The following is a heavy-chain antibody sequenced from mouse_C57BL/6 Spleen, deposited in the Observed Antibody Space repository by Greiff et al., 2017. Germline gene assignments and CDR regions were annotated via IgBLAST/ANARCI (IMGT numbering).Heavy chain of an antibody. Sequence: EVKLVESGGGLVKPGGSLKLSCAASGFTFSDYGMHWVRQAPEKGLEWVAYISSGSSTIYYADKVKGRFTISRDNAKNTLFLQLTSLRSEDTAMYYCARRDSSGYAMDYWGQGTSVTVSS. V-gene: IGHV5-17*01. CDR2: ISSGSSTI. CDR3: ARRDSSGYAMDY. CDR1: GFTFSDYG. D-gene: IGHD3-2*02. J-gene: IGHJ4*01.